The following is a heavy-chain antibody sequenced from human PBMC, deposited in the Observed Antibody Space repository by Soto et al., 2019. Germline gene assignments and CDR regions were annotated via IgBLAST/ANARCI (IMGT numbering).Heavy chain of an antibody. Sequence: PGGSLRLSCAASGFTFDEYAMSWVRQVPGKGLEWVSTLTWNGGSTDYANSVKGRFTISRENAKNSLFLQMNSLRAEDTALYYCARMANNGYYFQLRPNYLDSWGQGALLTISS. V-gene: IGHV3-20*04. J-gene: IGHJ4*02. CDR1: GFTFDEYA. D-gene: IGHD3-22*01. CDR3: ARMANNGYYFQLRPNYLDS. CDR2: LTWNGGST.